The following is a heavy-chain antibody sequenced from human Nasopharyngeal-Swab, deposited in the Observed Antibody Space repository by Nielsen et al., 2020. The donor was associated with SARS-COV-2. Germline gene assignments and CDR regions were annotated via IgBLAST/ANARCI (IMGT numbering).Heavy chain of an antibody. J-gene: IGHJ4*02. Sequence: GGSLRLSCATSGFTFSPYTMTWVRQAPGKGLQWISYITSGNSVQYADSVRGRFTISRDNAKNSLDLQMNSLTAKDTAVYYCARERGGGYGDYWGQGTLVTVSS. CDR3: ARERGGGYGDY. CDR2: ITSGNSV. D-gene: IGHD5-12*01. V-gene: IGHV3-48*04. CDR1: GFTFSPYT.